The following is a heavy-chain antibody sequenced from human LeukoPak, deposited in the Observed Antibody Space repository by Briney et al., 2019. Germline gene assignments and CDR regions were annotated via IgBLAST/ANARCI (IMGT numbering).Heavy chain of an antibody. J-gene: IGHJ3*02. V-gene: IGHV1-69*06. CDR3: ARTEGRMDAFDI. CDR1: GYTFTVYY. Sequence: GASVKVSCKTSGYTFTVYYIHWVRQAPGQGLEWRGGIIPIFGTANYAQKFRGRVTITADKSTRTAYMELSSLRAEDTAVYYCARTEGRMDAFDIWGQGTMVTVYS. CDR2: IIPIFGTA.